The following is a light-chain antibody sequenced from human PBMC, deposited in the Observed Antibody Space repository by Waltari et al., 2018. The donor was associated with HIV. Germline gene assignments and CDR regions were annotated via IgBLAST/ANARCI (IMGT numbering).Light chain of an antibody. CDR2: SDD. CDR3: AAWDDSLNAYV. CDR1: DSNIGSNS. Sequence: QSVLTQPPSASGTHGQRVVISCSGSDSNIGSNSIKWFQQLPGSAPKVLVYSDDHRPSGVPDRFSGSKSGTSASLAISGVQSEDEADYYCAAWDDSLNAYVFGSGTKVTVL. J-gene: IGLJ1*01. V-gene: IGLV1-44*01.